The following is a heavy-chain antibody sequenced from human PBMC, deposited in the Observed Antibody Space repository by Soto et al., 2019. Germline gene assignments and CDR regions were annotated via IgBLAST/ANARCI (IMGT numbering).Heavy chain of an antibody. D-gene: IGHD3-22*01. J-gene: IGHJ3*02. CDR1: GFTFSSYA. CDR2: ISGSGGST. V-gene: IGHV3-23*01. Sequence: GGSLRLSCAASGFTFSSYAMSWVRQAPGKGLEWVSAISGSGGSTYYADSVKGRFTISRDNSKNTLYLQMNSLRAEDTAVYYCAKGYDSSGYGPPDAFDIWGQGTMVTVSS. CDR3: AKGYDSSGYGPPDAFDI.